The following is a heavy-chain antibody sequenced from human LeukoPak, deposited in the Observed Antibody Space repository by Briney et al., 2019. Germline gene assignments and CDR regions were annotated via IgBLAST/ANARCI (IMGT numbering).Heavy chain of an antibody. J-gene: IGHJ3*02. V-gene: IGHV1-45*02. CDR1: GYTFTYRY. Sequence: SVKVSCKASGYTFTYRYLHWVRQAPGQALEWMGWITPFNGNTNYAQKFQDRVTITRDRSMSTAYMELSSLRSEDTAMYYCATWDHDAFDIWGHGTMVTVSS. CDR2: ITPFNGNT. CDR3: ATWDHDAFDI. D-gene: IGHD1-26*01.